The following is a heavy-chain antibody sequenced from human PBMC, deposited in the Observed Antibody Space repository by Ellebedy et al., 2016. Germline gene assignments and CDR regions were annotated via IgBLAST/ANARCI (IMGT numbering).Heavy chain of an antibody. Sequence: GGSLRLSXAASGFTFSHYDIHWVRQAPGKGLEWVALISDDGSNTYYTDSVKGRFTISRDSSKFRVYLQMNSLKVEDTAVYYCAKVRSQDFYNNPAMDVWGQGTTVTVSS. CDR2: ISDDGSNT. CDR3: AKVRSQDFYNNPAMDV. V-gene: IGHV3-30*18. CDR1: GFTFSHYD. J-gene: IGHJ6*02. D-gene: IGHD3-10*01.